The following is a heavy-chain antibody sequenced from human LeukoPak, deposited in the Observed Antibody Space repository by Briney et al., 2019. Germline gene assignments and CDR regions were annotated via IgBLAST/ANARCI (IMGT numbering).Heavy chain of an antibody. D-gene: IGHD4-17*01. CDR1: GGTFSSYA. J-gene: IGHJ6*02. CDR3: ARDSDYGDYTGYDYYYGMDV. CDR2: IIPIFGTV. Sequence: SVKVSCKASGGTFSSYAISWVRQAPGQGLEWMGGIIPIFGTVNYAQKFQGRVTITADESTSTAYMELSSLRSEDTAVYYCARDSDYGDYTGYDYYYGMDVWGQGTTVTVSS. V-gene: IGHV1-69*13.